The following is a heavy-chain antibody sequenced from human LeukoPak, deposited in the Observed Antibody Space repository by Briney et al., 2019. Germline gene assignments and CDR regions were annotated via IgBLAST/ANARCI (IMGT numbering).Heavy chain of an antibody. CDR1: GGSFSGYY. V-gene: IGHV4-34*01. Sequence: PSETLSLTCAVYGGSFSGYYWSWIRQPPGKGLEWIGEINHSGSTNYNPSLKSRVTISVDTSRNQFSLKLSSVTAADTAVYYCARLSLITYYFDYWGQGTLVTVSS. J-gene: IGHJ4*02. CDR3: ARLSLITYYFDY. CDR2: INHSGST.